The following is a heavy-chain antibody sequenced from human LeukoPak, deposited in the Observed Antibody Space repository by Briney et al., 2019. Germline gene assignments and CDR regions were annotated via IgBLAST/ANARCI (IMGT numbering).Heavy chain of an antibody. CDR2: IRYDGGNK. Sequence: GGSLRLSCAASGFTFSTYVMHWARQAPGKGLEWVAFIRYDGGNKYYADSVKGRFTISRDNSKNTLYLQMNSLRTEDTAVYYCAKEGGSYYSYYYYMDVWGKGTTVTVSS. CDR3: AKEGGSYYSYYYYMDV. CDR1: GFTFSTYV. J-gene: IGHJ6*03. V-gene: IGHV3-30*02. D-gene: IGHD1-26*01.